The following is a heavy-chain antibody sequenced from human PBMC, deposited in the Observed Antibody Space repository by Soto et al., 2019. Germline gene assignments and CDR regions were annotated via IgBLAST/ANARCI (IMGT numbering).Heavy chain of an antibody. J-gene: IGHJ4*02. CDR1: GFTFDDYA. CDR3: AKGISSSSSGGLDY. V-gene: IGHV3-9*01. Sequence: GGSLRLSCAASGFTFDDYAMHWVRQAPGKGLEWVSGISWNSGSIGYADSVKGRFTISRDNAKNSLYLQMNSLRAEDTALYYCAKGISSSSSGGLDYWGQGTLVTVSS. CDR2: ISWNSGSI. D-gene: IGHD6-6*01.